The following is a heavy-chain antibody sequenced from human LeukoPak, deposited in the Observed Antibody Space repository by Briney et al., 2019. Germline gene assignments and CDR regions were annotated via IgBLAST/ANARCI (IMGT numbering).Heavy chain of an antibody. CDR3: ARSLLWPTGASES. Sequence: SETLSLTCAVYGGFFGGYYWTWIRPSPGKGLEWIGEINHSGWTNYNPPLESRVTISLDASRTQSSLKMNSLTAADTAVYFCARSLLWPTGASESWGQGTTVTVSS. CDR2: INHSGWT. J-gene: IGHJ3*02. CDR1: GGFFGGYY. V-gene: IGHV4-34*01. D-gene: IGHD2-8*02.